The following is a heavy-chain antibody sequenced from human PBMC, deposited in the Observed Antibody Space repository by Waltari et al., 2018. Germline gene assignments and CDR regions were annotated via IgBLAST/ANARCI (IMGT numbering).Heavy chain of an antibody. CDR2: ITYDGRTK. V-gene: IGHV3-23*01. J-gene: IGHJ4*02. D-gene: IGHD3-9*01. Sequence: EVQLLESGGGLVQPGGSLRLSCAASGFTFSNHAMSWVRQAPGKGLEWGAVITYDGRTKYSADSGRDRFTISRDNYRNTLYLEMNSLRAEDTAVYYCARDWRRSIDFFGWLLFALDFWGQGTLVAVSS. CDR3: ARDWRRSIDFFGWLLFALDF. CDR1: GFTFSNHA.